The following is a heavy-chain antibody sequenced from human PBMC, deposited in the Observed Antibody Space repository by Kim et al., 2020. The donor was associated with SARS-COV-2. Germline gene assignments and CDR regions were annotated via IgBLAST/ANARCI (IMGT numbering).Heavy chain of an antibody. Sequence: GGSLRLSCATSGFTFSAYDMNWVRQAPGKGLEWLSFITKSSATIYYADSVQGRFTISRDNAKNSLYLQMNSLRDEDTALYYCVRDRMGGAFDIWGQGTMGPLSS. CDR1: GFTFSAYD. CDR2: ITKSSATI. CDR3: VRDRMGGAFDI. D-gene: IGHD3-16*01. V-gene: IGHV3-48*02. J-gene: IGHJ3*02.